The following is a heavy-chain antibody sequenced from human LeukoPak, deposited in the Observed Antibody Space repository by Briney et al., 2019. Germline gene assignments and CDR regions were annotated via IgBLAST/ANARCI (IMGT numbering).Heavy chain of an antibody. V-gene: IGHV3-66*01. CDR1: GLTVSSNY. J-gene: IGHJ4*02. CDR2: IYSGGTT. CDR3: ARGGLRNQVTDY. Sequence: GGSLRLSCAASGLTVSSNYMSWVRQAPGKGLEWVSVIYSGGTTWYADSVKGRFTISRDNSKNTLYLQMNSLRVEDTAVYYCARGGLRNQVTDYWGQGTLVTVSS. D-gene: IGHD1-14*01.